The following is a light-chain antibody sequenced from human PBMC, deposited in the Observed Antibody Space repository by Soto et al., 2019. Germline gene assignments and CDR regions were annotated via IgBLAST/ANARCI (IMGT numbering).Light chain of an antibody. CDR3: CSYTSTSSRV. J-gene: IGLJ1*01. V-gene: IGLV2-14*01. Sequence: QSVLTQPASVSGSPGQSITISCNGTSNDVGDYNYVSWYQQHPGKAPKLIIYEVRNRPSGVSFRFSGSKSGNTASLIISGLQAGDEADYYCCSYTSTSSRVFGTGTKLTVL. CDR2: EVR. CDR1: SNDVGDYNY.